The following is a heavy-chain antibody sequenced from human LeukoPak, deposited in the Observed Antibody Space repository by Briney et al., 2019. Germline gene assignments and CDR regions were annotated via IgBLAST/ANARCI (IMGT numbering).Heavy chain of an antibody. CDR1: GFTFSSYA. V-gene: IGHV3-23*01. CDR3: ASTHLGYCSSSSCQNDY. CDR2: ISGSGGST. J-gene: IGHJ4*02. D-gene: IGHD2-2*01. Sequence: SGGSLRLSCAASGFTFSSYAMSWVRQAPGKGLEWVSAISGSGGSTYYADSVKGRFTISRDHSKNTLYLQMNSLRAEDTAVYYCASTHLGYCSSSSCQNDYWGQGTLVTVSS.